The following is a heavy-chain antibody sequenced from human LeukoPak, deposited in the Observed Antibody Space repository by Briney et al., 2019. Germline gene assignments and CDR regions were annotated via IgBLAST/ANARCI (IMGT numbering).Heavy chain of an antibody. CDR2: INPSGGST. CDR1: GYTFTSYY. D-gene: IGHD2-21*02. Sequence: GASVKVSCKASGYTFTSYYMHWVRQAPGQGLEWMGIINPSGGSTSYAQKFQGRVTMTRDTSTSTVYMELSSLRSEDTAVYYRARESSDQYVSSWGQGTLVTVSS. J-gene: IGHJ4*02. CDR3: ARESSDQYVSS. V-gene: IGHV1-46*01.